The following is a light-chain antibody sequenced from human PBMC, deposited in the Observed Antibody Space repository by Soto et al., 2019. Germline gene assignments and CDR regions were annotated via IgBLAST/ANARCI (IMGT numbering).Light chain of an antibody. CDR3: QSYDSSLIVSKV. J-gene: IGLJ1*01. Sequence: QSVLTQPPSVSGAPGQRVTISCSGSSSNLGAGYDVQWYQQFPGTAPKLLIYANSARPSGVPDRFSGSKSGTSASLAITGLQDEDEADYYCQSYDSSLIVSKVFGTGTKLTVL. CDR1: SSNLGAGYD. V-gene: IGLV1-40*01. CDR2: ANS.